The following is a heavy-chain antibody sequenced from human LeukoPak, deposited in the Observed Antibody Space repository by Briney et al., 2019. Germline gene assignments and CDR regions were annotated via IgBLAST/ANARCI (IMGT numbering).Heavy chain of an antibody. CDR2: INHSGST. J-gene: IGHJ4*02. V-gene: IGHV4-34*01. D-gene: IGHD3-22*01. CDR1: GGSFSGYY. Sequence: SETLSLTCAVYGGSFSGYYWSWIRQPPGKGLEWIGEINHSGSTNYNPFLKSRVTISVDTSKNQFSLKLSSVTAADTAVYYCARGSVEAPYYYDSSGYYYDSYYFDYWGQGTLVTVSS. CDR3: ARGSVEAPYYYDSSGYYYDSYYFDY.